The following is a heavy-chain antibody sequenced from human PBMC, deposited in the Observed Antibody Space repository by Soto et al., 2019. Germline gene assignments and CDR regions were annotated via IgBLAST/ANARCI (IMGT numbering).Heavy chain of an antibody. Sequence: GGSLRLSCAASGFTFSSYAMSWVRQAPGKGLEWVSAISGSGGSTYYADSVKGRFTISRDNSKNTLYLQMNSLRAEDTAVYYCAKDSPLELEAPRWPYYYGMDVWGQGTTVTVSS. V-gene: IGHV3-23*01. CDR2: ISGSGGST. CDR3: AKDSPLELEAPRWPYYYGMDV. J-gene: IGHJ6*02. D-gene: IGHD1-1*01. CDR1: GFTFSSYA.